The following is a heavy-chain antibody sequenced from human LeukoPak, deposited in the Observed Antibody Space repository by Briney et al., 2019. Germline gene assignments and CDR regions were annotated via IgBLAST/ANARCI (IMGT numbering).Heavy chain of an antibody. CDR2: INSDGSST. V-gene: IGHV3-74*01. CDR1: GFTFSSYW. J-gene: IGHJ4*02. D-gene: IGHD6-19*01. CDR3: ARDYTGTGYSSGCYDY. Sequence: PGGSLRLSCAASGFTFSSYWLHWVRQAPGKGLVWVSRINSDGSSTSYADSVKGRFTISRDNAKNTLYLQMNSLIAEDTAVYYCARDYTGTGYSSGCYDYWGQGTLVTVSS.